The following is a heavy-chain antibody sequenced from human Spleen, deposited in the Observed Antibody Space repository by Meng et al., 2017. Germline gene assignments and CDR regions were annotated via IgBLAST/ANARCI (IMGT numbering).Heavy chain of an antibody. V-gene: IGHV4-34*02. J-gene: IGHJ4*02. CDR2: ITHSGDT. CDR3: ARVKYSYGSPPFDY. Sequence: QVQLQQWGAGLLKPSETLSLPCGVHGGSFSGYNWSWIRQPPGKGLEWIGEITHSGDTTYNPSLKSRVTMSVDTSRNQFSLKLSSVTAADTAVYYCARVKYSYGSPPFDYWGQGALVTVSS. CDR1: GGSFSGYN. D-gene: IGHD5-18*01.